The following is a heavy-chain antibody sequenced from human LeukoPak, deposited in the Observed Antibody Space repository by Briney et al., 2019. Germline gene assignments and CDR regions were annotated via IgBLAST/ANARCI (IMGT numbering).Heavy chain of an antibody. J-gene: IGHJ4*02. CDR2: VWYDGSNK. CDR3: AREGGRSHTYYFDY. V-gene: IGHV3-33*01. CDR1: GFTFSSYG. Sequence: GGSLRLSCAASGFTFSSYGMHWVRQAPGKGLEWVAVVWYDGSNKYYADSVKGRFTISRDNSKNTLYLQMNSLRAEDTAVYYCAREGGRSHTYYFDYWGQGTLVTVSS.